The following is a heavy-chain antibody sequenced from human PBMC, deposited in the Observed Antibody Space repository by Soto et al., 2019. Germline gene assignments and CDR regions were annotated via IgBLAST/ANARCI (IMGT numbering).Heavy chain of an antibody. Sequence: PGGSLRLSCAASGFTFSSYAMSWVRQAPGKGLEWVSAISGSGGSTYYAETVKGRFTISRDNSKKTLYLQMNSLRAEDTAVYYCAKYWYISSSVTPREYYYYYMDVWGKGTTVTVSS. V-gene: IGHV3-23*01. D-gene: IGHD6-6*01. CDR1: GFTFSSYA. J-gene: IGHJ6*03. CDR2: ISGSGGST. CDR3: AKYWYISSSVTPREYYYYYMDV.